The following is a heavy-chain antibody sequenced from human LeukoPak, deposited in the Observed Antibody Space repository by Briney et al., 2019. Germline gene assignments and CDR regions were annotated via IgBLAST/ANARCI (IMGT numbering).Heavy chain of an antibody. V-gene: IGHV1-2*02. J-gene: IGHJ4*02. CDR2: INPKSDGT. CDR3: ARDLMVYSYGYESADY. CDR1: GYIFTDYY. D-gene: IGHD5-18*01. Sequence: ASVKVSCKASGYIFTDYYMHWVRQAPGQGLEWMGWINPKSDGTKYAQNFQGRVTMTWDTSISTAYMEVSRLRSDDTAVYYCARDLMVYSYGYESADYWGQGTLVTVSS.